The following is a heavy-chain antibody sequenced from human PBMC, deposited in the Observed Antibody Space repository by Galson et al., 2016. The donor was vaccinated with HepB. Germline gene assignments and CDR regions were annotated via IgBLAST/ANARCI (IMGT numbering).Heavy chain of an antibody. J-gene: IGHJ3*02. D-gene: IGHD1-14*01. CDR1: GFHFPTYW. CDR2: IYGGGSYI. CDR3: SRRKISEFKDSFDI. Sequence: QSGAEVKEPGESLKISCQGSGFHFPTYWIGWVRQMPGLGLEWMGMIYGGGSYIRNRPSFQGQVTMSIDKSISTAYLQLNRLKASDSGMYYCSRRKISEFKDSFDIWGQGTMGTVSS. V-gene: IGHV5-51*01.